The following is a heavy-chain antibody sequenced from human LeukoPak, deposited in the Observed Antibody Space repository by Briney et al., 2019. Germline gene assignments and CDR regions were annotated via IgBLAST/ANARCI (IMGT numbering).Heavy chain of an antibody. D-gene: IGHD3-22*01. CDR2: INPNSGGT. Sequence: ASVKVSCKASGYTVTGYYMHWGRQAPGQGLEWMGWINPNSGGTNYAQKFQGRVTMTRDTSISTAYMELSRLRSDDTAVYYCAREITMIGVDYWGQGTLVTVSS. CDR3: AREITMIGVDY. V-gene: IGHV1-2*02. CDR1: GYTVTGYY. J-gene: IGHJ4*02.